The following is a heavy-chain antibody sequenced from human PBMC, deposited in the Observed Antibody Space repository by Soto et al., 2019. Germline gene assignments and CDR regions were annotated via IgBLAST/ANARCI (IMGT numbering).Heavy chain of an antibody. CDR1: GGSFSGYY. Sequence: SETLSLTCAVYGGSFSGYYWTWIRQPPGKGLEWIGYIFYSGTSSYNPSLKSRITISVDTSKNQFSLKLSSVTAADTAVYYWAKGGDWFGPWGQGTLVTVSS. CDR2: IFYSGTS. J-gene: IGHJ5*02. CDR3: AKGGDWFGP. V-gene: IGHV4-30-4*08.